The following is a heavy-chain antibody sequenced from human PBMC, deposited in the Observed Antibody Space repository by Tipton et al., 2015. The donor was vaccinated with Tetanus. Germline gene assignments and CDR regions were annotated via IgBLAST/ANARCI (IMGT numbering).Heavy chain of an antibody. Sequence: TLSLTCAVYGGSISSYYWSWIRQPAGKGLEWIGRIYTSGSTNYNPSLKSRVTISVDTSKNQFSLKLSSVTAADTAVYYCARHTNFWSGYYIVYWGQGTLVTVSS. V-gene: IGHV4-59*10. D-gene: IGHD3-3*01. CDR2: IYTSGST. CDR1: GGSISSYY. CDR3: ARHTNFWSGYYIVY. J-gene: IGHJ4*02.